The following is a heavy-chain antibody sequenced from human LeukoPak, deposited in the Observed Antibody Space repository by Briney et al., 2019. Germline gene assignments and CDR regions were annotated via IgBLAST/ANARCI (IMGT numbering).Heavy chain of an antibody. CDR3: ARAIWYYGSGRSYYFDY. Sequence: SETLSLTCTVSGGSVSSGSYYWSWIRQPPGKGLEWIGDIYYSGSTNYNPSLKSRVTISVDTSKNQFSLKLSSVTAADTAVYYCARAIWYYGSGRSYYFDYWGQGTLVTVSS. V-gene: IGHV4-61*01. CDR2: IYYSGST. J-gene: IGHJ4*02. D-gene: IGHD3-10*01. CDR1: GGSVSSGSYY.